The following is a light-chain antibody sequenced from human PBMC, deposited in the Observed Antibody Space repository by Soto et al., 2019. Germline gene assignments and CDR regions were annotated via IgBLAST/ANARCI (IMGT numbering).Light chain of an antibody. Sequence: QSALTQPASVSGSPGQSITISCTGTNSDVGGYNYVSWYQQHPVKAPKLMIYEVSNRPSGVSNRFSGSKSGNTASLIISGLQAEDEAHYYCSSYTSSLTRVFGGGTTLTVL. J-gene: IGLJ2*01. CDR1: NSDVGGYNY. CDR3: SSYTSSLTRV. CDR2: EVS. V-gene: IGLV2-14*01.